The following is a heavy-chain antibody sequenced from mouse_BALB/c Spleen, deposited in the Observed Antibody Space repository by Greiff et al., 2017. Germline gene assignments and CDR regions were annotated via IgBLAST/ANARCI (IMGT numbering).Heavy chain of an antibody. CDR2: ISNGGGST. V-gene: IGHV5-12-2*01. J-gene: IGHJ1*01. D-gene: IGHD1-1*01. Sequence: EVQRVESGGGLVQPGGSLKLSCAASGFTFSSYTMSWVRQTPEKRLEWVAYISNGGGSTYYPDTVKGRFTISRDNAKNTLYLQMSSLKSEDTAMYYCARHYYGHWYFDVWGAGTTVTVSS. CDR3: ARHYYGHWYFDV. CDR1: GFTFSSYT.